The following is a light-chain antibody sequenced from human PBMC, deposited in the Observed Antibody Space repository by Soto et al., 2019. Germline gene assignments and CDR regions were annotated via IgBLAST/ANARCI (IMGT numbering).Light chain of an antibody. CDR2: EVS. CDR3: ASYTSSSTSVI. J-gene: IGLJ2*01. V-gene: IGLV2-14*01. CDR1: SSDVGGYKY. Sequence: QSALTQPASVSGSPGQSINISCTGTSSDVGGYKYVSWYQQHPDKAPKLIIFEVSNRPSGISSRFSGSKSGNTASLTISGLQAEDEADYYCASYTSSSTSVIFGRGTKVTVL.